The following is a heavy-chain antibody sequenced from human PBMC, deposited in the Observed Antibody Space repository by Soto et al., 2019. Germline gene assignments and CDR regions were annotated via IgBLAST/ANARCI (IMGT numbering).Heavy chain of an antibody. CDR1: GFTFSSYS. D-gene: IGHD3-3*01. Sequence: PGGSLRLSCAASGFTFSSYSMNWVRQAPGKGLEWVAIITYDARNSYYADSVKGRFTVSRDNSRSTLYLQMNSLRTEDTAVYFCARPFWNPHDNLDSWGLGTLVTVSS. J-gene: IGHJ4*02. CDR3: ARPFWNPHDNLDS. CDR2: ITYDARNS. V-gene: IGHV3-30*03.